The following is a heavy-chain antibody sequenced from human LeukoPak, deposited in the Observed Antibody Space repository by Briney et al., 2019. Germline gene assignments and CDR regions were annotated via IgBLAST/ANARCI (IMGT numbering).Heavy chain of an antibody. Sequence: SQTLSLTCTVSGGSISSGSYYWSWIRQHPGKGLEWIGYIYYSGSTYYNPSLKSRVTISVDTSKNQFSLKLSSVTAADTAVYYCARDAETYYYDSSGYIGLRYFDYWGQGTLVTVPS. V-gene: IGHV4-31*03. D-gene: IGHD3-22*01. CDR1: GGSISSGSYY. J-gene: IGHJ4*02. CDR2: IYYSGST. CDR3: ARDAETYYYDSSGYIGLRYFDY.